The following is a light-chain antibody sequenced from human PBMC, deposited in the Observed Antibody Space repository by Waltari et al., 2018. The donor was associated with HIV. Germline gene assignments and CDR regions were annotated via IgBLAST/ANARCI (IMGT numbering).Light chain of an antibody. J-gene: IGLJ3*02. CDR3: QSYDSSLSGWV. Sequence: QSVLTQPLSVSGAPGQRVTISCTGTSSNIGAGYDVQWYQHLPGTAPKLLIYGNNNRPSGVPDRFSGSKSGTSASLAITGLQTDDEADYYCQSYDSSLSGWVFGGGTKLTVL. CDR1: SSNIGAGYD. V-gene: IGLV1-40*01. CDR2: GNN.